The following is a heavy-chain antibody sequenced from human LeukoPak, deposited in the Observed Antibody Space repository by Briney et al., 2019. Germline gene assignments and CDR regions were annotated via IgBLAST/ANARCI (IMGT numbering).Heavy chain of an antibody. CDR1: GFTFSSYG. D-gene: IGHD3-10*01. CDR3: AKAKKNYYGSGLFDY. V-gene: IGHV3-23*01. CDR2: ISGSGGST. Sequence: GGSLRLSCAASGFTFSSYGMTWVRQAPGKGLEWVSAISGSGGSTYYADSVKGRFTISRDNSKNTLYLQMNSLRAEDTAVYYCAKAKKNYYGSGLFDYWGQGTLVTVSS. J-gene: IGHJ4*02.